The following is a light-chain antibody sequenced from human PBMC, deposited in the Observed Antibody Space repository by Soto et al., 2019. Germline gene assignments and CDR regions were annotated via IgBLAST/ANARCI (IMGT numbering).Light chain of an antibody. CDR1: SSNIGSNT. CDR3: AAWDDSLNGLV. V-gene: IGLV1-44*01. CDR2: SNN. Sequence: QSVLTQPPSASGTPGQRVTISCSGSSSNIGSNTVNWYQQLPGTAPKLLIYSNNQRSSGVPDRFSGSKSGTSASLAISGLQSEDEADYYCAAWDDSLNGLVFGTGTKVTVL. J-gene: IGLJ1*01.